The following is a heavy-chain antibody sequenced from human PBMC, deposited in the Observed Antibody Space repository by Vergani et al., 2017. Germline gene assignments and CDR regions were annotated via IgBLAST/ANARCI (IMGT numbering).Heavy chain of an antibody. D-gene: IGHD3-9*01. J-gene: IGHJ4*02. CDR2: ISGSGTST. CDR3: AKGFLTGYPYYFDS. Sequence: EVQLLESGGGLVQPGGSLRLSCAASGFTFSNYAMSWVRQAPGKGLEWVSAISGSGTSTYYADSVTGRFTISRDDSKNTLYLQMNSLRAEDTAVFYCAKGFLTGYPYYFDSWGQGTLVTVSS. CDR1: GFTFSNYA. V-gene: IGHV3-23*01.